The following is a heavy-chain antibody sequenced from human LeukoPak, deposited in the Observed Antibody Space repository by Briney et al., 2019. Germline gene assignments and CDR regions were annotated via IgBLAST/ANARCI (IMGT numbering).Heavy chain of an antibody. CDR3: ARVRGGNWYAFDL. V-gene: IGHV3-72*01. Sequence: GGSLRLSCAVSGFTFSNYFMDWIRQAPGKGLEWVGRIKNKANNYATEYAASVRGRFIISGDDSKNSLSLQMNSLKTDDTAVYYCARVRGGNWYAFDLWGQGTMVAVSS. J-gene: IGHJ3*01. D-gene: IGHD3-16*01. CDR1: GFTFSNYF. CDR2: IKNKANNYAT.